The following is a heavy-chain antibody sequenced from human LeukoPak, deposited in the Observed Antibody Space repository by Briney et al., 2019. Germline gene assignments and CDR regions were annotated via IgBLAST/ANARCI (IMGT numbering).Heavy chain of an antibody. Sequence: ASVKVSCKASGYTFTGYYIHWVRQAPGQGLEWMAWINPKDGGTYYAQQLQGRATLTRDTSISTAYMELTSLRSDDTAMYYCASDVLEPARYDAFDIWGQGTMVTVSS. J-gene: IGHJ3*02. V-gene: IGHV1-2*02. CDR2: INPKDGGT. D-gene: IGHD2-2*01. CDR3: ASDVLEPARYDAFDI. CDR1: GYTFTGYY.